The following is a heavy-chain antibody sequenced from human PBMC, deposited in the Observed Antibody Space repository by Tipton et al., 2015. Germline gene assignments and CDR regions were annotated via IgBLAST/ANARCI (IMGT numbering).Heavy chain of an antibody. J-gene: IGHJ4*02. CDR1: GGSVSSGSYY. Sequence: TLSLTCTVSGGSVSSGSYYWSWIRQPPGKGLEWIGYISYTDGAHYNPALKSRVTISVDTSKNQFSLTLNSVAAADTAVYYCADPLYCSGGGCYPSGYWGQGTLVTVSS. CDR3: ADPLYCSGGGCYPSGY. V-gene: IGHV4-61*01. CDR2: ISYTDGA. D-gene: IGHD2-15*01.